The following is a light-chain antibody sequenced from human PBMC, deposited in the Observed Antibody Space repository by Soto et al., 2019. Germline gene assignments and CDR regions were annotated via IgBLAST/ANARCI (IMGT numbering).Light chain of an antibody. V-gene: IGLV2-23*02. CDR1: SSDVGSYNL. CDR2: EVS. Sequence: QSALTQPASVSGSPGQSITISCTGTSSDVGSYNLVSWYQQPPGKAPKLMIYEVSKRPSGVSNRFSGSKSGNTASLTISGLQAEDEADYYCCSYAGSSTFVVFGGGTKVTVL. CDR3: CSYAGSSTFVV. J-gene: IGLJ2*01.